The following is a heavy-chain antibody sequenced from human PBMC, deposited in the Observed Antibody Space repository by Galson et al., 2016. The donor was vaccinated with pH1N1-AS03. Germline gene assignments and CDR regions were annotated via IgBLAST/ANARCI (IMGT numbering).Heavy chain of an antibody. Sequence: SVKVSCKASGYNFVTYGITWVRQGPGQGLEWMGWINPYSINTNYAKKVQDRVTMTADTSTTTAHLDLRNLGSDDTAVYYCARVVAGRPFLIDYWGQGTLVIVPS. CDR3: ARVVAGRPFLIDY. CDR2: INPYSINT. V-gene: IGHV1-18*01. J-gene: IGHJ4*02. D-gene: IGHD6-6*01. CDR1: GYNFVTYG.